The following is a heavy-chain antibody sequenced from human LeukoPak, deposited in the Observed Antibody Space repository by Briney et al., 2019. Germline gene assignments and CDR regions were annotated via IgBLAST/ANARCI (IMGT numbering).Heavy chain of an antibody. J-gene: IGHJ4*02. V-gene: IGHV4-59*08. Sequence: SETLSLTCTVSGGSINNYYWSWIRQPPGKGLEWIGYIYYSGSTDYNPPLKSRVTISLDTSKNQFSLKLSSVTAADTAVYYCARLGGDLSLYYWGQGTLVTVSS. CDR3: ARLGGDLSLYY. CDR2: IYYSGST. CDR1: GGSINNYY. D-gene: IGHD3-16*02.